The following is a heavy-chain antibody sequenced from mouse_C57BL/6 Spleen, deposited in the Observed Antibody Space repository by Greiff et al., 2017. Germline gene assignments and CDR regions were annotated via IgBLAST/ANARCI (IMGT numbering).Heavy chain of an antibody. Sequence: VQLQQSGAELAKPGASVKLSCKASGYTFTSYWMHWVKQRPGQGLEWIGYINPSSGYTKYNQKFKDKATLTADKSSSTAYTQLSSLTYEDSADYYGARDYGGSDGYVEGWGTGTTFTVSS. D-gene: IGHD1-1*01. CDR1: GYTFTSYW. J-gene: IGHJ1*03. CDR2: INPSSGYT. V-gene: IGHV1-7*01. CDR3: ARDYGGSDGYVEG.